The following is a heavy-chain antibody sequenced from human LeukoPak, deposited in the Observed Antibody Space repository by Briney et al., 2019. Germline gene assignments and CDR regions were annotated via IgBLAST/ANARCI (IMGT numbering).Heavy chain of an antibody. CDR1: GGSFSGYY. CDR3: AGNFYCGGDCYSDY. V-gene: IGHV4-34*01. Sequence: NTSETLSLTCAVYGGSFSGYYWSWIRQPPGKGLEWIGEINHSGSTNYNPSLKSRVTISVDTSKNQFSLKLSSVTAADTAVYHCAGNFYCGGDCYSDYWGQGTLVTVSS. D-gene: IGHD2-21*02. CDR2: INHSGST. J-gene: IGHJ4*02.